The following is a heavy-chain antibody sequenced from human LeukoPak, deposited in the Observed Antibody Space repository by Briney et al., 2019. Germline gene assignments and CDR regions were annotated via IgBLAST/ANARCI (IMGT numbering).Heavy chain of an antibody. Sequence: PGGSLRLSCAASGFTFSDYYMSWIRQAPGKGLEWVSYISSSGSTIYYADSVKGRFTISRDNAKNSLYLQMNSLRAEDTAVYYCARDRGRLIYYYYYGMDVWGQGTTVTVSS. CDR1: GFTFSDYY. CDR2: ISSSGSTI. J-gene: IGHJ6*02. V-gene: IGHV3-11*01. CDR3: ARDRGRLIYYYYYGMDV. D-gene: IGHD3-16*01.